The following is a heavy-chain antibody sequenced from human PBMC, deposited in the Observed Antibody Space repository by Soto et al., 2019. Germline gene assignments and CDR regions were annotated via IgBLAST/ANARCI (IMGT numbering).Heavy chain of an antibody. CDR1: GFTFSNYA. D-gene: IGHD4-17*01. V-gene: IGHV3-64*02. CDR2: ISDNGLRT. J-gene: IGHJ4*02. CDR3: ARGPSTVATWLDY. Sequence: EVQLVESGEGLVQPGGSLRLSCAASGFTFSNYAMNWVRQAPGKGLEYVAAISDNGLRTYYGDSERSRFILSRVNSKNAPYRQMGSMRAEDMALYYCARGPSTVATWLDYWGQGTLVTVSS.